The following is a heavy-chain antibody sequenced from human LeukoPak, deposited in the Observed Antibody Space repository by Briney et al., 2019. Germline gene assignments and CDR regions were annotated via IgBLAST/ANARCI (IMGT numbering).Heavy chain of an antibody. J-gene: IGHJ4*02. Sequence: GASVKVSCKASGYTFTGYYTHWVRQAPGQGLEWMGWINPNSGGTNYAQKFQGRVTMTRDTSISTAYMELSRLRSDDTAVYYCARDLWVVTAISDWGQGTLVTVSS. V-gene: IGHV1-2*02. CDR2: INPNSGGT. CDR3: ARDLWVVTAISD. CDR1: GYTFTGYY. D-gene: IGHD2-21*02.